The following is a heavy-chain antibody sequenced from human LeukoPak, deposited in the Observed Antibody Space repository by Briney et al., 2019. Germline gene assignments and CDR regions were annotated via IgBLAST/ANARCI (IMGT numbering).Heavy chain of an antibody. CDR1: GGSFSGYY. V-gene: IGHV4-34*12. J-gene: IGHJ3*02. D-gene: IGHD1-1*01. Sequence: KPSETLSLTCAVYGGSFSGYYWSWIRQPPGKGLEWIGEIVHSGNTKYNPSLKGRVTISVDTSKNQCSLTMTSVSAADSAVYYCARFGSRTWYKGAFDIWGQGTTVTVAS. CDR3: ARFGSRTWYKGAFDI. CDR2: IVHSGNT.